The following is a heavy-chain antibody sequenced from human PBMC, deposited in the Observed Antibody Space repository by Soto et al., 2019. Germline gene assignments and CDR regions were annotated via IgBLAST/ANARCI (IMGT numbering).Heavy chain of an antibody. CDR2: ISYDGSNK. D-gene: IGHD5-18*01. Sequence: PGGSLRLSCAASGFTFSSYAMHWVRQAPGKGLEWVAVISYDGSNKYYADSVKGRFTISRDNSKNTLYLQMNSLRAEDTAVYYCARGYSRIYFDYWGQGTLVTVS. CDR3: ARGYSRIYFDY. CDR1: GFTFSSYA. J-gene: IGHJ4*02. V-gene: IGHV3-30-3*01.